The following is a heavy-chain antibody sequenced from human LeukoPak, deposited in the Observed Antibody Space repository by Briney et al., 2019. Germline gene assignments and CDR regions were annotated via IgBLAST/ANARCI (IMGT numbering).Heavy chain of an antibody. D-gene: IGHD3-3*01. CDR1: GGSISSGGYY. CDR2: IYHSGST. CDR3: ATLRRYYDFWSGPETH. J-gene: IGHJ4*02. Sequence: SQTLSLTCTVSGGSISSGGYYWSWIRQPPGKGLEWIGYIYHSGSTYYNPSLKSRVTISVDRSKNQFSLKLSSVTAADTAVYYCATLRRYYDFWSGPETHWGQGTLVTVSS. V-gene: IGHV4-30-2*01.